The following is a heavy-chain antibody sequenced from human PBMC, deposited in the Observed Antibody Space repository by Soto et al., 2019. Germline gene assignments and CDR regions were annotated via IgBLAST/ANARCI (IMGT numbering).Heavy chain of an antibody. D-gene: IGHD3-10*01. J-gene: IGHJ6*02. Sequence: ASVKVSCKASGYTFTSYGISWVRQAPGQGLEWMGWTSAYNGNTNYAQKLQGRVTMTTDTSTSTAYMELRSLRSDDTAVYYCAREVSYYYGSGSHRAHYYYGMDVWGQGTTVTVSS. CDR2: TSAYNGNT. CDR3: AREVSYYYGSGSHRAHYYYGMDV. V-gene: IGHV1-18*01. CDR1: GYTFTSYG.